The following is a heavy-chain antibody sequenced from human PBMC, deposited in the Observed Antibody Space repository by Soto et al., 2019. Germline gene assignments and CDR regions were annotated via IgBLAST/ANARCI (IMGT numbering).Heavy chain of an antibody. V-gene: IGHV3-23*01. CDR1: GFTFSGFA. CDR2: VDYTGSYT. CDR3: AKRSGGFSEFDY. Sequence: EVQLLESGGGLVQPGGSLRLSCAASGFTFSGFAMNWVRQPPGKGLEWVSSVDYTGSYTFYAASVRGRFTISRDNSKNMVYLELNSLRAEDTALYYCAKRSGGFSEFDYWGQGTLVIVSS. J-gene: IGHJ4*02. D-gene: IGHD5-12*01.